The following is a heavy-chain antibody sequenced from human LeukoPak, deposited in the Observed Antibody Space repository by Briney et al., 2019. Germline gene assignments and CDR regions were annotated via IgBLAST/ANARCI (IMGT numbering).Heavy chain of an antibody. V-gene: IGHV3-23*01. D-gene: IGHD6-6*01. Sequence: GGSLRLSCAASGFTFSSYAMNWVRQAPGKGLEWVSAISGSGGSTNYADSVKGRFTISRDDSKNTLYLQMNSLRAEETAVYYCAKETSSSFDYWGQGTLVTVSS. CDR2: ISGSGGST. J-gene: IGHJ4*02. CDR1: GFTFSSYA. CDR3: AKETSSSFDY.